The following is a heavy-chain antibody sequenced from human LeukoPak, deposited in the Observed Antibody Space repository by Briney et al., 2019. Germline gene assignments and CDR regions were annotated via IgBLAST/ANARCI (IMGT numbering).Heavy chain of an antibody. J-gene: IGHJ5*02. D-gene: IGHD1-26*01. CDR3: ARYFSGGQFKWFDP. Sequence: SETLSLTCAVSGDSISSGGYSWSWIRQPPGKGLEWIGYIYHGGSAYYDPSLKSRVNISVDKSKKQFSLELSSVTAADTAVYYCARYFSGGQFKWFDPWGQGTLVTVSS. V-gene: IGHV4-30-2*01. CDR2: IYHGGSA. CDR1: GDSISSGGYS.